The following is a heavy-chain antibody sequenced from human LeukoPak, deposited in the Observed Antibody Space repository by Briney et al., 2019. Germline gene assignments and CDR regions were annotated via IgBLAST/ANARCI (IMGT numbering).Heavy chain of an antibody. CDR2: INTNTGNP. J-gene: IGHJ4*02. D-gene: IGHD6-19*01. V-gene: IGHV7-4-1*02. CDR1: GYTFTSYA. CDR3: ARDYYEQWLVSGEAGDY. Sequence: GASVKVSCKASGYTFTSYAMNWVRQAPGQGLEWMGWINTNTGNPTYAQGFTGRFVFSLDTSVSTAYLQISSLKAEGTAVYYCARDYYEQWLVSGEAGDYWGQGTLVTVSS.